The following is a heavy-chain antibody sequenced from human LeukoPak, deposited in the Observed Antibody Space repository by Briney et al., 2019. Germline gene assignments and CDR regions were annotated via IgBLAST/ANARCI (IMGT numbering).Heavy chain of an antibody. V-gene: IGHV4-39*01. Sequence: PSETLSLTCTVFGGSISSSYYYWGWIRQPPGKGLEWIGSIYYSGNTYYNPSLKSRVTISIDTSKNQFSLKLNSVTAADTAVYYCARHRGGYVDYWGQGTLVTVSS. D-gene: IGHD2-15*01. CDR1: GGSISSSYYY. CDR2: IYYSGNT. J-gene: IGHJ4*02. CDR3: ARHRGGYVDY.